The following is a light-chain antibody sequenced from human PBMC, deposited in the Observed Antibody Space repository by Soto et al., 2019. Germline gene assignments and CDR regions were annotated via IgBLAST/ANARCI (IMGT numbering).Light chain of an antibody. CDR3: QQYGSSLIT. J-gene: IGKJ5*01. Sequence: ERLMGKAPGTRSVSPGERATLSFRASQSVSSSYLAWYQQKPGQAPRLLIYGASSRATGIPDRFSGSGSGTDFTLTISRLEPEDFAVYYCQQYGSSLITFGQGRRLEIK. V-gene: IGKV3-20*01. CDR1: QSVSSSY. CDR2: GAS.